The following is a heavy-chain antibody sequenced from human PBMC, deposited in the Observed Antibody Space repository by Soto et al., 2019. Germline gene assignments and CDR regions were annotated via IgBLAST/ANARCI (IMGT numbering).Heavy chain of an antibody. CDR1: GVSIYNQF. CDR2: IYSSGGP. D-gene: IGHD3-3*01. J-gene: IGHJ4*02. Sequence: ASETLSLTCAVSGVSIYNQFWSWIRQPPGKRPEWIGYIYSSGGPTYNPSLKSRVTMSLDTSKNQFSLKLISVTAADTAVYYCARGRLDDFWSGYLYYLDSWGLGTLVTVSS. V-gene: IGHV4-59*11. CDR3: ARGRLDDFWSGYLYYLDS.